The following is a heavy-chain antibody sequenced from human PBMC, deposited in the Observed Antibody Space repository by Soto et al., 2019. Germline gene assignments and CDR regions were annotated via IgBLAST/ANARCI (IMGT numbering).Heavy chain of an antibody. CDR2: ISGSGGST. V-gene: IGHV3-23*01. Sequence: GGSLRLSCAASGFTFSSYAMSWVRQAPGKGLEWVSAISGSGGSTYYADSVKGRFTISRDNSKNTLYLQMNSLRAEDTAVYYCAKGYLGYCSGGSCSVGFDYWGQGTLVTVSS. CDR3: AKGYLGYCSGGSCSVGFDY. J-gene: IGHJ4*02. CDR1: GFTFSSYA. D-gene: IGHD2-15*01.